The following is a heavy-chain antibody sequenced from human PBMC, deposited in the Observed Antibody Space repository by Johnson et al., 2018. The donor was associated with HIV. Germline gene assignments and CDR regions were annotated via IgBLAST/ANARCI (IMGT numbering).Heavy chain of an antibody. Sequence: EVQLVESGGGLVQPGGSLRLSCAASGFTFSSYWMSWVRQAPGKGLEWVGRIKSKTEGGTTDYAAPVKGRFTISRDDSKNTLFLQMNSLKIEDTATYYCTTAGSSGSAHAFDIWGQGTRVTVSS. D-gene: IGHD3-22*01. CDR1: GFTFSSYW. CDR2: IKSKTEGGTT. V-gene: IGHV3-15*01. CDR3: TTAGSSGSAHAFDI. J-gene: IGHJ3*02.